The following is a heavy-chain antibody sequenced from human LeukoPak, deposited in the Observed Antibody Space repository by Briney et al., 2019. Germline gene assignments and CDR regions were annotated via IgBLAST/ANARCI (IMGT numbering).Heavy chain of an antibody. D-gene: IGHD3-10*01. V-gene: IGHV3-23*01. CDR1: GFTFSSYA. CDR3: AKNPPKVRGVIGYFDY. Sequence: GGSLRLSCAASGFTFSSYAMSWVRQAPGKGLEWVSAISGSGGSTYYADSVKGRFTISRDNSKNTLYLQMNSLRAEDTAVYYCAKNPPKVRGVIGYFDYWGQGTLVTVSS. CDR2: ISGSGGST. J-gene: IGHJ4*02.